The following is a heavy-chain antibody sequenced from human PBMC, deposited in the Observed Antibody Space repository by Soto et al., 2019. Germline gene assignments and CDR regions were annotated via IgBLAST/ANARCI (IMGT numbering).Heavy chain of an antibody. Sequence: ASVKASCTDSGYTITGYYMHCVRQAPGQGLEWMGWINPNSGGTNYAQKFQGWVTMTRDTSISTAYMELSRLRSDDTAVYYCARDGPVATIYGGHYYYGMDVWGQGTTLTVSS. D-gene: IGHD5-12*01. CDR3: ARDGPVATIYGGHYYYGMDV. J-gene: IGHJ6*02. CDR2: INPNSGGT. V-gene: IGHV1-2*04. CDR1: GYTITGYY.